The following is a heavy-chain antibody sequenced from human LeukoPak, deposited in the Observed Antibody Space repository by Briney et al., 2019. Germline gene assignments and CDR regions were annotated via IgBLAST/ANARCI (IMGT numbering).Heavy chain of an antibody. CDR2: INAYNGNT. J-gene: IGHJ4*02. CDR3: ARALLLRGVMIGNDY. CDR1: GYTFTGYY. V-gene: IGHV1-18*04. D-gene: IGHD3-10*01. Sequence: ASVKVPCKASGYTFTGYYMHWVRQAPGQGLEWMGWINAYNGNTNSAQKLQGRVTMTTDTSTGTAYMELRSLRSDDTAVYYCARALLLRGVMIGNDYWGQGTLVTVSS.